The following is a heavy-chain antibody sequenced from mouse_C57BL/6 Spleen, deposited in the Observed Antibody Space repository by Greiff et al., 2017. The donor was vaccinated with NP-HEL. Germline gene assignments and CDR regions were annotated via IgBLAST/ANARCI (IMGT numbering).Heavy chain of an antibody. Sequence: QVQLQQPGAELVRPGTSVKLSCKASGYTFTSYWMHWVKQRPGQGLEWIGVIDPSDSYTNYNQKFKGKATLTVDTSSSTAYMQLSSLTSEDSAVYYCARGKNMDSNYNYAMDYWGQGTSVTVSS. D-gene: IGHD2-5*01. J-gene: IGHJ4*01. V-gene: IGHV1-59*01. CDR1: GYTFTSYW. CDR2: IDPSDSYT. CDR3: ARGKNMDSNYNYAMDY.